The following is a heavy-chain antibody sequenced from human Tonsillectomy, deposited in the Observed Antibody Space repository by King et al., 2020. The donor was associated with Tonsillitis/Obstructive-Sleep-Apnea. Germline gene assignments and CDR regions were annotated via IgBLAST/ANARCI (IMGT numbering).Heavy chain of an antibody. Sequence: VQLVESGGGVVQPGRSLRLSCAASGFTFSSYGMHWVRQAPGKGLEWVAVIWYDGSNKYFADSVKGRFTISRDNSKNTLYLQMNSLRAEDTAVYYCARDLVLCTNGVCYKWFDPWGQGTLVTVSS. CDR2: IWYDGSNK. D-gene: IGHD2-8*01. J-gene: IGHJ5*02. CDR3: ARDLVLCTNGVCYKWFDP. CDR1: GFTFSSYG. V-gene: IGHV3-33*01.